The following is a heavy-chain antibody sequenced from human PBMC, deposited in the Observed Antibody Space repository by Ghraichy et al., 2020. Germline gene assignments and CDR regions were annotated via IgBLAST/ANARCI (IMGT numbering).Heavy chain of an antibody. Sequence: GSLRLSCAATGFTLSDHYIDWVRQAPGKGLEWVGRSRNKANGYTTEYAASVKGKFTISRDDSKNSLYLQMNSLITDDTAVYYCASFRTTNDYWGQGTLVTVSS. CDR1: GFTLSDHY. CDR3: ASFRTTNDY. D-gene: IGHD4-11*01. V-gene: IGHV3-72*01. J-gene: IGHJ4*01. CDR2: SRNKANGYTT.